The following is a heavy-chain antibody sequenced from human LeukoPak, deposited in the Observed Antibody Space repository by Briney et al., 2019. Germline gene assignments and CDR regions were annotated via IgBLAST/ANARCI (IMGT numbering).Heavy chain of an antibody. D-gene: IGHD6-19*01. CDR3: ARIWSGIAVAGTRDY. CDR2: INHSGST. V-gene: IGHV4-34*01. J-gene: IGHJ4*02. Sequence: SETLSLTCAVYGGSFSGYYWSWIRQPPGKGLEWIGEINHSGSTNYNPSLKSRVTIPVDTSKNQFSLKLSSVTAADTAVYYCARIWSGIAVAGTRDYWGQGTLVTVSS. CDR1: GGSFSGYY.